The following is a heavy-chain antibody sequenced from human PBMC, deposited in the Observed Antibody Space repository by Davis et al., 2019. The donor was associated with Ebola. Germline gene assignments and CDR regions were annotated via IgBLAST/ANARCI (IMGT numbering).Heavy chain of an antibody. Sequence: AASVKVSCKASGGTFSSYAISWVRQAPGQGLEWMGGIIPIFGTANYAQKFQGRVTITADKSTSTAYMELSSLRSEDTAVYYCARGGDCSSTSCYVYGMDVWGQGTRVTVSS. D-gene: IGHD2-2*01. CDR2: IIPIFGTA. J-gene: IGHJ6*02. CDR3: ARGGDCSSTSCYVYGMDV. CDR1: GGTFSSYA. V-gene: IGHV1-69*06.